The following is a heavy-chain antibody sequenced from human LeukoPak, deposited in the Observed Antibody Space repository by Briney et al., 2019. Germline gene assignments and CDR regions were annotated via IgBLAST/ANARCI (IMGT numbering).Heavy chain of an antibody. V-gene: IGHV3-9*01. Sequence: GGSLRLSCAASGFTFDDYAMHWVRQAPGKGLEWVSGINWDTNSIKYADSVKGRFTISRDNAKNSLYLQMNSLRAEDAAFYYCAKGSSGWSTDAFDIWGQGIMVTVSS. D-gene: IGHD6-19*01. CDR2: INWDTNSI. CDR1: GFTFDDYA. CDR3: AKGSSGWSTDAFDI. J-gene: IGHJ3*02.